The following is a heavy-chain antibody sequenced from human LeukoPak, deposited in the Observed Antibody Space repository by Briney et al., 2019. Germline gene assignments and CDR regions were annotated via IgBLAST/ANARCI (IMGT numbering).Heavy chain of an antibody. D-gene: IGHD3-9*01. CDR2: IDPNSGDT. V-gene: IGHV1-2*02. CDR1: GYSFTGYF. J-gene: IGHJ4*02. Sequence: ASVKVSCKASGYSFTGYFIHWVRQAPGQGLEWMGCIDPNSGDTKYAQKFQGRVSMPRDTSTRTAYMELSRLRSDDTAVYFCARSGSAGYSLDYWGQGTLVTVSS. CDR3: ARSGSAGYSLDY.